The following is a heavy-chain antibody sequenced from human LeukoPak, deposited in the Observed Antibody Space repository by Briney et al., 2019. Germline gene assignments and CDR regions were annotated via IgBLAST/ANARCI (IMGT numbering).Heavy chain of an antibody. CDR1: GFTFSSYA. J-gene: IGHJ4*02. V-gene: IGHV3-64*01. Sequence: GGSLRLSCAASGFTFSSYAMHWARQAPGKGLEYVSAISSNGGSTYYANSVKGRFTISRDNSKNTLYLQMGSLRAEDMAVYYCAREGYSSSWYYFDYWGQGTLVTVSS. CDR2: ISSNGGST. CDR3: AREGYSSSWYYFDY. D-gene: IGHD6-13*01.